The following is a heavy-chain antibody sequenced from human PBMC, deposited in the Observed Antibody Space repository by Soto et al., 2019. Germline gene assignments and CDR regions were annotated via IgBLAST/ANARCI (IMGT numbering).Heavy chain of an antibody. CDR2: MSHSGGT. CDR1: GGFVSSGCYY. D-gene: IGHD1-1*01. V-gene: IGHV4-34*01. Sequence: SETLSLTCAVYGGFVSSGCYYWSWIRQPPGKGLEWIGEMSHSGGTHFNPSLKSRVTISVDTSKNQFSLRMSSVTAADTALYYCARVERGTVTTVVDAFDIWGPGTMVTVSS. CDR3: ARVERGTVTTVVDAFDI. J-gene: IGHJ3*02.